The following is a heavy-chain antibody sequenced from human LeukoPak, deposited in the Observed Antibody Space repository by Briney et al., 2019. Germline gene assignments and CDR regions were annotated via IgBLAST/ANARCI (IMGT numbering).Heavy chain of an antibody. CDR2: IYYSGST. D-gene: IGHD3-22*01. CDR1: GASISSYF. CDR3: ARRAYSSGYYFFDY. J-gene: IGHJ4*02. V-gene: IGHV4-59*01. Sequence: PSETLSLTCTVSGASISSYFWNWIRQPPGRGPEWIGYIYYSGSTNYNPSLKSRVTISIDTSKNQFSLKLSSVTAADTAVYYCARRAYSSGYYFFDYWGQGTLVTVSS.